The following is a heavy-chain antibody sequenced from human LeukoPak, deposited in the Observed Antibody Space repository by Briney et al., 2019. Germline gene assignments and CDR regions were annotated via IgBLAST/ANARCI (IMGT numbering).Heavy chain of an antibody. CDR1: GFTFSSYW. V-gene: IGHV3-7*05. CDR3: ARDSSGYWVDAFDI. Sequence: GGSLRLSCAASGFTFSSYWMGWVRQAPGKGLEWVANIKQDESEKYYVDSVKGRFTISRDNAKNSLYLQMNGLRAEDTAVYYCARDSSGYWVDAFDIWGQGTMVTVSS. CDR2: IKQDESEK. J-gene: IGHJ3*02. D-gene: IGHD3-22*01.